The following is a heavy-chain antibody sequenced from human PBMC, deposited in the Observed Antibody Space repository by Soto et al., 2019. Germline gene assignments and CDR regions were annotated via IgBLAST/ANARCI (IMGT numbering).Heavy chain of an antibody. D-gene: IGHD6-19*01. CDR1: GFTFSSYG. Sequence: GGSLRLSCAASGFTFSSYGMHWFRQAPGRGLEWVAVISYDGSNKYYADSVKGRFTISRDNSKNTLYLQMNSLRAEDTAVYYCAKVGSSGRYYYCGMEIWGQGTRVTAS. CDR3: AKVGSSGRYYYCGMEI. V-gene: IGHV3-30*18. J-gene: IGHJ6*02. CDR2: ISYDGSNK.